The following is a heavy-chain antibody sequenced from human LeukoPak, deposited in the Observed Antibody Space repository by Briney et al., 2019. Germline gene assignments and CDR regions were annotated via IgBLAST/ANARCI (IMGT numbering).Heavy chain of an antibody. V-gene: IGHV3-48*04. Sequence: QAGGSLRLSCAASGFTVSTYRMNWVRQAPGKGLEWVSYISSSSSTISYADSVKGRFTISRDNAKNSLYLQMNSLRAEDTAVYYCARVTATVTTHGFDIWGQGTMVTVSS. D-gene: IGHD4-17*01. J-gene: IGHJ3*02. CDR1: GFTVSTYR. CDR2: ISSSSSTI. CDR3: ARVTATVTTHGFDI.